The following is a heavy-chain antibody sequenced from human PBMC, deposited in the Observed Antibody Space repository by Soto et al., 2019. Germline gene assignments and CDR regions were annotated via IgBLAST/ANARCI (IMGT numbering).Heavy chain of an antibody. CDR3: AINHYGDPPLKNWFDR. D-gene: IGHD4-17*01. V-gene: IGHV4-59*01. CDR2: IHYNGGT. J-gene: IGHJ5*02. Sequence: SETLSLTCTVSGGSIIGYYWSWIRQLPGKGLEWIGYIHYNGGTSYSPSLKSRVTVSLDTSKNQFSLKLSSVTAADTAVYYCAINHYGDPPLKNWFDRWGRGSLVTASS. CDR1: GGSIIGYY.